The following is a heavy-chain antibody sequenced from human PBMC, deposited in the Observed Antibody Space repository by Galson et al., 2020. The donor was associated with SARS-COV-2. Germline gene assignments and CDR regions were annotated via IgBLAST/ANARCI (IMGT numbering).Heavy chain of an antibody. CDR3: ARGKEWELCY. CDR1: GFTFSSYG. J-gene: IGHJ4*02. CDR2: IWYDGSNK. V-gene: IGHV3-33*01. D-gene: IGHD1-26*01. Sequence: GESLKISCAASGFTFSSYGMHWVRQAPGKGLEWVAVIWYDGSNKYYADSVKGRFTISRDNSKNTLYLQMNSLRAEDTAVYYCARGKEWELCYWGQGTLVTVSS.